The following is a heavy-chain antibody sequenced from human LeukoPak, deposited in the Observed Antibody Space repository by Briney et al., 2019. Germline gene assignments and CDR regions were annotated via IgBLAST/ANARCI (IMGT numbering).Heavy chain of an antibody. CDR1: GGPITNYD. CDR3: ARAPSSGTYYYFAY. V-gene: IGHV4-4*07. Sequence: SETLSLTCMAPGGPITNYDWTWIPQPAGKGLEWVHRISTSGSPTYNPSLKSRVTMSVDTSKKWVSLRLSSVTAADMAVYYCARAPSSGTYYYFAYWGQGTLVTVSS. D-gene: IGHD3-22*01. CDR2: ISTSGSP. J-gene: IGHJ4*02.